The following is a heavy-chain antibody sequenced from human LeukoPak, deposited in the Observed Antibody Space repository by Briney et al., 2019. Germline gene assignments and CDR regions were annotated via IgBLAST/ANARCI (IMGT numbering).Heavy chain of an antibody. CDR1: GGSISSGGYY. D-gene: IGHD3-22*01. V-gene: IGHV4-39*07. CDR3: ARSPSSGYLFQH. Sequence: SETLSLTCSVSGGSISSGGYYWGWIRQPPGKGLEWIGSIYYSGSTYYNPSLKSRVTISVDTSKNQFSLKLSSVTAADTAVYYCARSPSSGYLFQHWGQGTLVTVSS. J-gene: IGHJ1*01. CDR2: IYYSGST.